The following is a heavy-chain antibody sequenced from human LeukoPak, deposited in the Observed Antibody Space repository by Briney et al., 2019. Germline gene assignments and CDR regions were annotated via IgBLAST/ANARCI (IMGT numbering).Heavy chain of an antibody. J-gene: IGHJ4*02. Sequence: ASVKVSCKASGYTFTSYGISWVRQAPGQGLERMGWISAYNGNTNYAQKLQGRVTMTTDTSTSTAYMELRSLRSDDTAVYYCATLRHYYDSSGYYFDYWGQGTLVTVSS. CDR2: ISAYNGNT. CDR3: ATLRHYYDSSGYYFDY. CDR1: GYTFTSYG. V-gene: IGHV1-18*01. D-gene: IGHD3-22*01.